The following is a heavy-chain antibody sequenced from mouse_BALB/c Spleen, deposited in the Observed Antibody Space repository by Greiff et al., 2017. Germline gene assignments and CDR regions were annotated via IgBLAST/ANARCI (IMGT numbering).Heavy chain of an antibody. V-gene: IGHV5-12-2*01. D-gene: IGHD2-1*01. CDR3: ARHGNYYFDY. Sequence: EVQGVESGGGLVQPGGSLKLSCAASGFTFSSYTMSWVRQTPEKRLEWVAYISNGGGSTYYPDTVKGRFTISRDNAKNTLYLQMSSLKSEDTAMYYCARHGNYYFDYWGQGTTLTVSS. CDR1: GFTFSSYT. CDR2: ISNGGGST. J-gene: IGHJ2*01.